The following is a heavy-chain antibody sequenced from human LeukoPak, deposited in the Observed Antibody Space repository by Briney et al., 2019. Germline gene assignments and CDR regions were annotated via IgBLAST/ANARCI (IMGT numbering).Heavy chain of an antibody. Sequence: SQTLSLTCAISGDSVSSNSAAWNWIRQSPSRGLEWPGRTYYRSKWYNDYAVSVRSRITINPDTSKNQFSLQLNSVTPEDTAVYYCARVMASNGVYYYYYMDVWGKGTTVTVSS. V-gene: IGHV6-1*01. CDR3: ARVMASNGVYYYYYMDV. D-gene: IGHD5-24*01. CDR1: GDSVSSNSAA. J-gene: IGHJ6*03. CDR2: TYYRSKWYN.